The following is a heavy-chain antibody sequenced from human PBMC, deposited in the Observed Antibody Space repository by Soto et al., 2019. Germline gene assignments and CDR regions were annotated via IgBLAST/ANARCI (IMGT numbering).Heavy chain of an antibody. CDR2: FDPEDGET. J-gene: IGHJ4*02. CDR3: ARDTMVRGVIVLWRSH. D-gene: IGHD3-10*01. CDR1: GYTLTELS. Sequence: ASVKVSCKVSGYTLTELSMHWVRQAPGKGLEWMGGFDPEDGETIYAQKFQGRVTITADASTDTAYMELSSLRSEDTAVYYCARDTMVRGVIVLWRSHWGQGTLVTVSS. V-gene: IGHV1-24*01.